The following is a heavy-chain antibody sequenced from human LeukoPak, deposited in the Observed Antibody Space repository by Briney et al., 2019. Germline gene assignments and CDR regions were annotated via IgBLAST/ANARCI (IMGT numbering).Heavy chain of an antibody. V-gene: IGHV1-8*01. CDR1: GYTFTSYD. CDR3: TRHPVGALRD. CDR2: MNPNSADT. J-gene: IGHJ4*02. D-gene: IGHD1-26*01. Sequence: ASVKVSCKASGYTFTSYDINWVRQATGQGLEWMGWMNPNSADTGYAQKFQGRVTMTRNTSISTAYMELSRLRSEDTAVYYCTRHPVGALRDWGQGTLVTVSS.